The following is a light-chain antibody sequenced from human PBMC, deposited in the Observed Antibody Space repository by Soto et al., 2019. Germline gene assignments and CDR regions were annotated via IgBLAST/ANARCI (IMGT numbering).Light chain of an antibody. CDR3: GSYTSTYVRI. CDR1: SSDVGRYNY. CDR2: EVT. Sequence: QSALTQPASVSGCPGQSITISCTGTSSDVGRYNYVSWYQQYPGRAPKLIIYEVTNRPSGVSDRFSGSKSGNVASLTISGLQAADEADYYCGSYTSTYVRIFGTGTKVTVL. J-gene: IGLJ1*01. V-gene: IGLV2-14*01.